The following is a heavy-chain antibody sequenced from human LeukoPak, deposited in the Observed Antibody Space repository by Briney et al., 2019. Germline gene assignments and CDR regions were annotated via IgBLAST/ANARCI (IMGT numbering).Heavy chain of an antibody. V-gene: IGHV4-59*08. J-gene: IGHJ3*02. CDR3: ARHSVFDI. CDR1: GGSVSSYY. CDR2: IYNSGST. D-gene: IGHD3-10*01. Sequence: PSETLSLTCTVSGGSVSSYYWSWIRQTPGKGLEWIGYIYNSGSTNYNPSLKSRVTISVDTSKNQFSLKLSSVTAADTAVYYCARHSVFDIWGQGTMVTVSS.